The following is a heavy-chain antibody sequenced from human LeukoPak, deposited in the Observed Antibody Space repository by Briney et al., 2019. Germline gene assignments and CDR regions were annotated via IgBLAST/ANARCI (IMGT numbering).Heavy chain of an antibody. CDR2: ISSSSSYI. CDR1: GFTFSSYS. Sequence: GGSLRLSCAASGFTFSSYSMNWVRQAPGKGLEWVSSISSSSSYIYYADSVKGRFTISRDNAKNSLYLQMNSLRAEDTAVYYCARAVAVAGLFPISYYYYYYMDVWGKGTTVTVSS. J-gene: IGHJ6*03. CDR3: ARAVAVAGLFPISYYYYYYMDV. V-gene: IGHV3-21*01. D-gene: IGHD6-19*01.